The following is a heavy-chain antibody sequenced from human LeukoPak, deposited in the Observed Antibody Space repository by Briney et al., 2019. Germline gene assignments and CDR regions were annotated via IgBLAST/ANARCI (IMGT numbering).Heavy chain of an antibody. CDR2: ISYDGSNK. D-gene: IGHD3-10*01. Sequence: GGSLRLSCAASGFTFSSYGMHWVRQAPGKGLEWVAVISYDGSNKYYADSVKGRFTISRDNSKNTLYLQMNSLRAEDTAVYYCAKDVWRYYSSGSYFDYWGQGTLVTVSS. CDR1: GFTFSSYG. V-gene: IGHV3-30*18. CDR3: AKDVWRYYSSGSYFDY. J-gene: IGHJ4*02.